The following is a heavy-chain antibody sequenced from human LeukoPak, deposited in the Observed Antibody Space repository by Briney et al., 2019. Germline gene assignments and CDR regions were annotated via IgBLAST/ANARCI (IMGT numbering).Heavy chain of an antibody. CDR2: IRYDGSDK. CDR3: TRAGGLVRGVHYYYYMDV. V-gene: IGHV3-30*02. Sequence: GGSLRLSCAASGFTFSTYGMHWVCQAPGKGLEWVAFIRYDGSDKYYADSVKGRFTISRDNSKNTLSLQMNSLRPEDTAVYYCTRAGGLVRGVHYYYYMDVWGKGTTVTISS. J-gene: IGHJ6*03. CDR1: GFTFSTYG. D-gene: IGHD3-10*01.